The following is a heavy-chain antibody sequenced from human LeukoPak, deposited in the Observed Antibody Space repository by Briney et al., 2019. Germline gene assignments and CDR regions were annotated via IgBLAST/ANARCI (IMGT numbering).Heavy chain of an antibody. CDR1: GFTFSNYA. V-gene: IGHV3-23*01. J-gene: IGHJ4*02. CDR3: ATPHPATYGDYRTLYY. Sequence: AGGSLRLSCAASGFTFSNYAMSWVRQAPGQGLEWVSAISGSGGSTYYADSVKGRFTSSRDNSKNTLYLQMSSLRPEDTAVYHCATPHPATYGDYRTLYYWGQGTLVTVSS. CDR2: ISGSGGST. D-gene: IGHD4-17*01.